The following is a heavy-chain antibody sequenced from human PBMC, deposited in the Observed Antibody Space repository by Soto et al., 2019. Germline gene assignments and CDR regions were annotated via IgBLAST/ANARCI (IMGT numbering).Heavy chain of an antibody. D-gene: IGHD2-2*02. CDR1: GGPFSSYA. CDR2: IIPIFGTA. CDR3: ARAAQDIVVVPAAIRYYYYGMDV. V-gene: IGHV1-69*13. Sequence: GASVKVSCKAFGGPFSSYAISWVRQAPGQGLERMGGIIPIFGTANYAQKFQGRVTITADESTSTAYMELSSLRSEDTAVYYCARAAQDIVVVPAAIRYYYYGMDVWGQRTTVTVSS. J-gene: IGHJ6*02.